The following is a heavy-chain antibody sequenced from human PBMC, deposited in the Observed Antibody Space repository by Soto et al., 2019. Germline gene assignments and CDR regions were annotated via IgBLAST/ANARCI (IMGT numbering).Heavy chain of an antibody. V-gene: IGHV3-74*01. CDR3: ASGQRGGFDL. J-gene: IGHJ3*01. D-gene: IGHD2-15*01. Sequence: EEHLVESGGGLVQSGGSLRLSCAASGFTFNYYWMHWVRQVTGKGLLWVSHIQNDGSRTTYADSVKGRFTISRDNAKHKLYLHMNGLGVEDTAVYFCASGQRGGFDLWGQGTMVTISS. CDR1: GFTFNYYW. CDR2: IQNDGSRT.